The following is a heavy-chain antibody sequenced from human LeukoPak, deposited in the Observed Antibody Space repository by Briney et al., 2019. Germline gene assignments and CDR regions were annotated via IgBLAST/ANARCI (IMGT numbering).Heavy chain of an antibody. CDR3: ARGTDKARKKRRYFDL. CDR2: INHRGST. V-gene: IGHV4-34*01. Sequence: PSETLSLTCAVYGGSFSAYYWSWIRQPPGKGLEWIGEINHRGSTNYNPSLKSRVTISVDTSKNQFSLKLSSVTAADTAVYYCARGTDKARKKRRYFDLWGRGTLVTVSS. J-gene: IGHJ2*01. CDR1: GGSFSAYY.